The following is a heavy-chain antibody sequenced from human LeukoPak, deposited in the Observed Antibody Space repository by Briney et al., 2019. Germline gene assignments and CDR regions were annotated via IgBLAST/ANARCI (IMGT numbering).Heavy chain of an antibody. D-gene: IGHD6-6*01. CDR1: GFTFSTIA. CDR2: IGGGGRTT. CDR3: AREAAHFDY. Sequence: GGSLRLSCAASGFTFSTIAMSWVRQAPGKGLEWVSVIGGGGRTTYYADSVKGRFTISRDNSKNTLFLETNGLCVENTAIYYCAREAAHFDYWGQGTLVTVSS. V-gene: IGHV3-23*01. J-gene: IGHJ4*02.